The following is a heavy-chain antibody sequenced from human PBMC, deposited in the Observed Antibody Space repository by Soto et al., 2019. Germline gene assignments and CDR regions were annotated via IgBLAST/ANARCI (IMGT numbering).Heavy chain of an antibody. Sequence: LRLSCTASGFTFDNYDMHWVRQRAGKGLEWVAAIGTTGHPYYPGSGKGRFTISRENVKNSLFLQVNDLKAGDTAVYYCARGSSGWYADLDYWGHGTLVTVSS. V-gene: IGHV3-13*05. CDR2: IGTTGHP. CDR1: GFTFDNYD. D-gene: IGHD6-19*01. J-gene: IGHJ4*01. CDR3: ARGSSGWYADLDY.